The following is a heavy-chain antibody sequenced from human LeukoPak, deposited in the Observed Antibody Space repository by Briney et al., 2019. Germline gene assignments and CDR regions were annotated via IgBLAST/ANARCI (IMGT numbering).Heavy chain of an antibody. D-gene: IGHD1-14*01. Sequence: PSETLSLTCTVSGVSISSYYWSWIRRTAGNRLEYIGRMYRGNNVNNNPSLRGRVSVSIDRYQNHFTLRLTSVTVADAAVYFCARMSDHQFQDWGQGILVTVSS. V-gene: IGHV4-4*07. CDR2: MYRGNNV. J-gene: IGHJ4*02. CDR3: ARMSDHQFQD. CDR1: GVSISSYY.